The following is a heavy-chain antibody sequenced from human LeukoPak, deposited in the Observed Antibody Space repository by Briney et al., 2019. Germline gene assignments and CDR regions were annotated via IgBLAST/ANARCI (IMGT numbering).Heavy chain of an antibody. V-gene: IGHV1-69*05. D-gene: IGHD3-22*01. Sequence: ASVKVSCKASGGTFSSYAISWVRQAPGQGLEWMGGIIPIFGTANYAQKFQGRVTITTDESTSTAYMELSSLRSEDTAVYYCARVGSYYDSSGYYQYYFDYWGQGTLVTVSS. CDR1: GGTFSSYA. J-gene: IGHJ4*02. CDR3: ARVGSYYDSSGYYQYYFDY. CDR2: IIPIFGTA.